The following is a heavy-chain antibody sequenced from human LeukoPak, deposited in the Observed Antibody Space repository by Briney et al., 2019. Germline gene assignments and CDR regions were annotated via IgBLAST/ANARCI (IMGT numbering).Heavy chain of an antibody. V-gene: IGHV3-21*01. CDR3: ARASEDYYDSSGYGNFDY. CDR2: ISSSSSYI. CDR1: GFTFSSYS. J-gene: IGHJ4*02. D-gene: IGHD3-22*01. Sequence: GGSLRLSCVASGFTFSSYSMNWVRQAPGKGLEWVSSISSSSSYIYYADSVKGRFTISRDNAKNSLYLQMNSLRAEDTAVYYCARASEDYYDSSGYGNFDYWGQGTLVTVSS.